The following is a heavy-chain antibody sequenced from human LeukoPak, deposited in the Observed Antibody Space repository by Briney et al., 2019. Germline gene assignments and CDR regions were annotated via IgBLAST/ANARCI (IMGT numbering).Heavy chain of an antibody. D-gene: IGHD5-24*01. J-gene: IGHJ4*02. CDR2: ISGGGATT. V-gene: IGHV3-23*01. CDR1: GFTFSSYA. CDR3: AKDRGWLQSDASFDY. Sequence: GGSLGLSCAASGFTFSSYAMSWVRQAPGKGLQWVSTISGGGATTYYADSVKGRFTISRDNSKNTLYLQMNSLRADDTAVYYCAKDRGWLQSDASFDYWGQGTLVTVSS.